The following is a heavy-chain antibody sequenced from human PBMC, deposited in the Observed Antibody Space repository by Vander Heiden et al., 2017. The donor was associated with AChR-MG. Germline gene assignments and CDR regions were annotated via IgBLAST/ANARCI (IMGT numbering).Heavy chain of an antibody. CDR2: ISYDGSNK. CDR3: AKDLSNTAMDY. CDR1: GFTSSRYG. V-gene: IGHV3-30*18. Sequence: QVQLVESGGGAVQPGRSRRPSCAPSGFTSSRYGMHWVRQAPGKGLEWVAVISYDGSNKYYADSVKGRFTISRDNSKNTLYLQMNSLRAEDTAVYYCAKDLSNTAMDYWGQGTLVTVSS. D-gene: IGHD5-18*01. J-gene: IGHJ4*02.